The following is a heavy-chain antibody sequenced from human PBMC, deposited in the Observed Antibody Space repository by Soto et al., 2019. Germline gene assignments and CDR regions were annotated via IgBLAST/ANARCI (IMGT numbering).Heavy chain of an antibody. Sequence: QVQLVESGGGVVQPGRSLRLSCAASGFTFSSYDMHWVRQAPGKGLEWVAVISYDGSNKYYVDSVKGRFTISRDNSKNTLYLQMNCLRAEDTAVYYCASPDYWGQGTLVTVSS. CDR2: ISYDGSNK. CDR3: ASPDY. V-gene: IGHV3-30-3*01. J-gene: IGHJ4*02. CDR1: GFTFSSYD.